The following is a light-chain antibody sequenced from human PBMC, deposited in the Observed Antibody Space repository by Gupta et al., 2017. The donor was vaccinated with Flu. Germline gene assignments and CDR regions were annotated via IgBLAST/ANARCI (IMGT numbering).Light chain of an antibody. CDR2: KTS. Sequence: PGKAPKILIYKTSSLKSGVPSRFSDSGSGTEFTLTISSLQPDDSATYYGQFQHTFGQGTKLEIK. CDR3: QFQHT. V-gene: IGKV1-5*03. J-gene: IGKJ2*01.